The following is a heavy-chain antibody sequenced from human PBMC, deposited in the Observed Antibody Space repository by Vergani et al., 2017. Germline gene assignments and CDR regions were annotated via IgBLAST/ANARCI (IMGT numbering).Heavy chain of an antibody. CDR1: GFTFSSYW. Sequence: EVQLVESGGGLVQPGGSLRLSCAASGFTFSSYWMHWVRQAPGKGLVWVSRINSDGSSTSYADSVKGRFTISRDNAKNTLYLQMNSLRAEDTAVYYCASVELPWFGELGMDVWGQGTTVTVSS. CDR3: ASVELPWFGELGMDV. V-gene: IGHV3-74*01. CDR2: INSDGSST. J-gene: IGHJ6*02. D-gene: IGHD3-10*01.